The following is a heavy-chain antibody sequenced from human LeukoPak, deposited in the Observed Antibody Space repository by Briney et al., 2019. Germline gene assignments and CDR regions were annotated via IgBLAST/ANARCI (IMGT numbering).Heavy chain of an antibody. J-gene: IGHJ4*02. Sequence: GGSLRLSCAASGFTFSSYWMSWVRQAPGKGLEWVANIKQDGSEKYYVDSVKGRFTISRDNAKNSLYLQMNSLRAEDTAVYYCARSRWADGYNPYDYWGQGTLVTVSS. CDR1: GFTFSSYW. CDR2: IKQDGSEK. V-gene: IGHV3-7*01. D-gene: IGHD5-24*01. CDR3: ARSRWADGYNPYDY.